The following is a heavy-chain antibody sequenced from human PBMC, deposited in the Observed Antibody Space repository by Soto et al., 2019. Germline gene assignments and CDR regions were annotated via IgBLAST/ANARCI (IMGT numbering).Heavy chain of an antibody. CDR1: GFTFSSYW. V-gene: IGHV3-74*01. J-gene: IGHJ6*02. CDR2: INSGGRST. CDR3: AREEGAAFYYDGMDV. Sequence: EVQLVESGGGLVQPGGSLRLSCAASGFTFSSYWMHWVRQAPGKGLVWVSRINSGGRSTSYADSVKARFTISRDNAQNTLYLHMLSLRAEDTAVYYCAREEGAAFYYDGMDVWGQGTTVTVSS.